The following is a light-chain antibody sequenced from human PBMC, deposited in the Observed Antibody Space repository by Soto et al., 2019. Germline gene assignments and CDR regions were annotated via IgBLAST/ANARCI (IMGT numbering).Light chain of an antibody. CDR2: GAS. CDR1: QSVSSSY. CDR3: QQYGSSPPRYT. J-gene: IGKJ2*01. V-gene: IGKV3-20*01. Sequence: EIVLTQSPGTLSLSPGERATLTCRASQSVSSSYLAWYQQKPGQAPRLLIYGASSRATGIPDRFSGSGSGTGFTLPISRLEPEDFAVYYCQQYGSSPPRYTFGQGTKLEIK.